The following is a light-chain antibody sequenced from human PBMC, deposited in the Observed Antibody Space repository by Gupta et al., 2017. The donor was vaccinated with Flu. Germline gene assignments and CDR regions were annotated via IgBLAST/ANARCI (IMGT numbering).Light chain of an antibody. CDR2: KDA. CDR1: ELEDKN. V-gene: IGLV3-1*01. J-gene: IGLJ3*02. CDR3: QTWDCTTWV. Sequence: SAGNTANITCSAGELEDKNGCWDQQRPGQARLLFIYKDARRPSGIPGRCSGSNSGNTATLTISGTQAVDEGDYYCQTWDCTTWVFGGGTRLTVL.